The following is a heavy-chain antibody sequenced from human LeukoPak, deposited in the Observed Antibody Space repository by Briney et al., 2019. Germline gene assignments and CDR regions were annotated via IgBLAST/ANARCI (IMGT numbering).Heavy chain of an antibody. D-gene: IGHD5-24*01. CDR3: ARDNSVRDEAWWFNP. CDR1: GYSFTTYG. J-gene: IGHJ5*02. V-gene: IGHV1-18*01. CDR2: ISANNNNT. Sequence: ASVKVSCKASGYSFTTYGISWVRQAPGQGLEWMGWISANNNNTDNVQKLQGRVTLTRDMSTSTDYLELSSLRSEDTAVYYCARDNSVRDEAWWFNPWGQGTLVTVSS.